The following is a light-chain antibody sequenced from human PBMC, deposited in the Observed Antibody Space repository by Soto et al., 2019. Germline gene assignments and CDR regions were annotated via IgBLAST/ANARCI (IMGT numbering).Light chain of an antibody. V-gene: IGLV2-11*01. CDR1: SSDVGGYNY. J-gene: IGLJ2*01. Sequence: QSALTQPRSVSGSPGQSVTISCTGTSSDVGGYNYVSWYQQQPGKAPKLMIYDVSKRPSGVPDRFSGSKSGNTASLTISGLQADDEADYYCATWDDDLYTPIIGGGTKLTVL. CDR2: DVS. CDR3: ATWDDDLYTPI.